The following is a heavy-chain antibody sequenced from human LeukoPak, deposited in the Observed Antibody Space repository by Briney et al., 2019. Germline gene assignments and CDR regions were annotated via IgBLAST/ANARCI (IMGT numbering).Heavy chain of an antibody. D-gene: IGHD6-13*01. V-gene: IGHV3-23*01. CDR1: GFTFRSKA. J-gene: IGHJ3*02. CDR2: SSGSADWT. CDR3: AKDSDYSSSWYSPIDTVDI. Sequence: PGGSLRLSCAASGFTFRSKAMNWVRQAPGKGLEWVSGSSGSADWTDYGESVKGRFTISRDNSQNTLHLQMNSLRAEDTAVYSCAKDSDYSSSWYSPIDTVDIWGQGTMVSVSS.